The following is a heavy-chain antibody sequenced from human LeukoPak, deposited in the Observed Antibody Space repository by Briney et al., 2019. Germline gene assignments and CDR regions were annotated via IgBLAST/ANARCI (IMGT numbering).Heavy chain of an antibody. J-gene: IGHJ3*02. CDR3: ARDGPSAVNYAFDI. Sequence: PGGSLRLSCAASGFTFSSYGMHWVRQAPGKGLEWVAVIWYDGSNKYYADSVKGRFTISRDNSKNTLYLQMNSLRAEDTAVYYCARDGPSAVNYAFDIWGQGTMVTVSS. D-gene: IGHD6-19*01. CDR1: GFTFSSYG. V-gene: IGHV3-33*01. CDR2: IWYDGSNK.